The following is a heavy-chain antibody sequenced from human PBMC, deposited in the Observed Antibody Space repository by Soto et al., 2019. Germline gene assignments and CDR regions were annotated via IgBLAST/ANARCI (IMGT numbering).Heavy chain of an antibody. V-gene: IGHV3-23*01. CDR3: ARGRGCSSSSCYDDH. CDR1: GFTFSSYA. CDR2: ISGSGNST. D-gene: IGHD2-2*01. J-gene: IGHJ4*02. Sequence: GGSLRLSCAASGFTFSSYAMSWVRQAPGKGLEWVSGISGSGNSTYYTDSVKGRFTISRDNSKNTLYLQMNSLRAEDTAIYYCARGRGCSSSSCYDDHWGQGTPVTVSS.